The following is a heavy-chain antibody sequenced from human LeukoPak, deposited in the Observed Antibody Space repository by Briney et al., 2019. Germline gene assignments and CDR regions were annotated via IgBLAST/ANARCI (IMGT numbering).Heavy chain of an antibody. Sequence: SETLSLTCTVSGGSISSSNYYCGWIRQPPGKGLEWIVSIYYSGSSYYNPSLKSRVTISVDTSRNQFSQKLSSVTAADTSVFHVPRHSRGYYDSTGYYYGSHAFDIWGQGTMVTVSS. CDR3: PRHSRGYYDSTGYYYGSHAFDI. D-gene: IGHD3-22*01. CDR2: IYYSGSS. CDR1: GGSISSSNYY. V-gene: IGHV4-39*01. J-gene: IGHJ3*02.